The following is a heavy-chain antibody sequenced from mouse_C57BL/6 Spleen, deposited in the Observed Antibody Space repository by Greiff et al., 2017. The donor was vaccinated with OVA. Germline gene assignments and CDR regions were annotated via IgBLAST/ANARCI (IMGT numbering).Heavy chain of an antibody. Sequence: QVQLQQSGAELVRPGASVTLSCKASGYTFTDYEMHWVKQTPVHGLEWIGAIDPETGGTAYNQKFKGKAILTADKSSSTAYMELRSLTSEDSAVYYCTRSIYYYGSSWDYWGQGTLVTVSA. CDR1: GYTFTDYE. V-gene: IGHV1-15*01. J-gene: IGHJ3*01. CDR2: IDPETGGT. D-gene: IGHD1-1*01. CDR3: TRSIYYYGSSWDY.